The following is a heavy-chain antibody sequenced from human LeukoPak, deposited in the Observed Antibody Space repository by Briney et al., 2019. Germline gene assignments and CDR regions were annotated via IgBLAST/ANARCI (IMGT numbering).Heavy chain of an antibody. Sequence: GGSLRLSCAASGLSITDYYMSWIRQAPGGELQWIAYISSVTSAVHYANSMKGRFTMSRDNAKNSVYLQMNSLRTEDTAMYFCVSTPAIRRLNFWGQGTLVTVSS. CDR2: ISSVTSAV. J-gene: IGHJ4*02. CDR3: VSTPAIRRLNF. D-gene: IGHD2-2*02. CDR1: GLSITDYY. V-gene: IGHV3-11*01.